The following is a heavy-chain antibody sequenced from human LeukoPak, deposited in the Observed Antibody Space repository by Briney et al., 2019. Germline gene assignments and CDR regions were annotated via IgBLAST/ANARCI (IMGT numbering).Heavy chain of an antibody. V-gene: IGHV3-33*01. D-gene: IGHD6-13*01. J-gene: IGHJ4*02. CDR1: GFTFSSYG. Sequence: SGGSLRLSCAASGFTFSSYGMHWVRQAPGKGLEWVAVIWYDGSNKYYADSVKGRFTISRDNSKNTLYLQMNSLRAEDTAVYYCARDMGRAAAGTFDYWGQGTLVTVSS. CDR2: IWYDGSNK. CDR3: ARDMGRAAAGTFDY.